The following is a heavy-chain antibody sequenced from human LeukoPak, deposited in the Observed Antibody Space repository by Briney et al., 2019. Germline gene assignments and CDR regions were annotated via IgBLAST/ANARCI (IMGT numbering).Heavy chain of an antibody. D-gene: IGHD3-3*02. V-gene: IGHV1-18*01. CDR2: ISAYNGNT. CDR1: GYTFTSYG. CDR3: ARGKLGYYYYHMDA. Sequence: GASVKVSCKASGYTFTSYGISWVRQAPGQGLEWMGWISAYNGNTNYAQKLQGRVTMTTDTSTSTAYVELRSLRSEDTAVYYCARGKLGYYYYHMDAWGKGTTVTVSS. J-gene: IGHJ6*03.